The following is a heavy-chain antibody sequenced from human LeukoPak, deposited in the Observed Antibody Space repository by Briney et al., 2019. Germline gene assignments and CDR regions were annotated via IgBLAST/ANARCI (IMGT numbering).Heavy chain of an antibody. CDR3: ARHRTYYFDY. V-gene: IGHV4-59*08. CDR2: IYYSGST. J-gene: IGHJ4*02. CDR1: GGSISSYY. Sequence: SETLSLTCTVSGGSISSYYWSWIRQPPGKGLEWIGYIYYSGSTNYNPSLKSRATISVDTSKNQFSLKLSSVTAADTAVYYCARHRTYYFDYWGQGTLVTVSS.